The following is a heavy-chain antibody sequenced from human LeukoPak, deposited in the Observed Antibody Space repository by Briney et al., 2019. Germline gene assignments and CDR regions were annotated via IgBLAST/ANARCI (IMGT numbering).Heavy chain of an antibody. J-gene: IGHJ4*02. D-gene: IGHD3-16*01. CDR2: IGSGGGTK. CDR1: GFIFSSYE. V-gene: IGHV3-48*03. CDR3: ARDKVEGSSWGSSFDN. Sequence: GGSLRLSCAASGFIFSSYEMNWVRQAPGKGLEWVSYIGSGGGTKYYADSVKGRFTISRDNGKYSLYLQMNSLRAEDTAVYYCARDKVEGSSWGSSFDNWGQGTLVAVSS.